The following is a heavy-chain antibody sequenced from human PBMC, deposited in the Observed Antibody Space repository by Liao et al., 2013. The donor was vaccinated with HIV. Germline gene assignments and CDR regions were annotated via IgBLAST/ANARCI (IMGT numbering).Heavy chain of an antibody. Sequence: QALLQESGPRLVRPSETLSLTCTVSGDSSGYHYWTWIRQPAGKGLQWIGRVHTSGATTFSPSLRSRLTMSIDMSKHQFSLNLTSVTAADTAFYYCATDTGLVADNYFDSWGQGTLVTVSS. V-gene: IGHV4-4*07. D-gene: IGHD2-8*02. CDR3: ATDTGLVADNYFDS. CDR1: GDSSGYHY. CDR2: VHTSGAT. J-gene: IGHJ4*02.